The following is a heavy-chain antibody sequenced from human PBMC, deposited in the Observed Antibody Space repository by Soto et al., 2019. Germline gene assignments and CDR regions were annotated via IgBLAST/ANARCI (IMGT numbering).Heavy chain of an antibody. V-gene: IGHV4-39*01. D-gene: IGHD3-22*01. CDR3: AGGDYYHSSGYYFYYYTMDF. CDR1: GGSISSSSYY. Sequence: SETLSLTCTVSGGSISSSSYYWGWIRQPPGKGLEWIGNVYYGGSTYYNPSLRSRVTISVETSKSQFSLKLSSVTAADTAVYYCAGGDYYHSSGYYFYYYTMDFWGQGTSVTVSS. J-gene: IGHJ6*02. CDR2: VYYGGST.